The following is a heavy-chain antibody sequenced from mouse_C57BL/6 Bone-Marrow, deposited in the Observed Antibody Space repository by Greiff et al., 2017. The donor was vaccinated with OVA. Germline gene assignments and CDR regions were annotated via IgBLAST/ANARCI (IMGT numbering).Heavy chain of an antibody. Sequence: QVQLQQSGPGLVQPSQSLSITCTVSGFSLTSYGVHWVRQSPGKGLEWLGVIWRGGSTDYNAAFMSRLSITKDNSKSQVFFKMNSLQADDTAIYYCAFQDGYYHYWYFDVWGTGTTVTVSS. CDR3: AFQDGYYHYWYFDV. V-gene: IGHV2-5*01. CDR1: GFSLTSYG. CDR2: IWRGGST. D-gene: IGHD2-3*01. J-gene: IGHJ1*03.